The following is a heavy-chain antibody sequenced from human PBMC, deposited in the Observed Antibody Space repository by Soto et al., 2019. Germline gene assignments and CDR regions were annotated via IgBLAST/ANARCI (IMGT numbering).Heavy chain of an antibody. D-gene: IGHD2-15*01. CDR1: GFTFTSSA. CDR2: IVVGSGNT. Sequence: SVKVSCKASGFTFTSSAMQWVRQARGQRLEWIGWIVVGSGNTNYAQKFQERVTITRDVSTSTAYMELSSLRSEDTAVYYCAATTRYCSGGSCYHNWFDPWGQGTLVTVSS. J-gene: IGHJ5*02. V-gene: IGHV1-58*02. CDR3: AATTRYCSGGSCYHNWFDP.